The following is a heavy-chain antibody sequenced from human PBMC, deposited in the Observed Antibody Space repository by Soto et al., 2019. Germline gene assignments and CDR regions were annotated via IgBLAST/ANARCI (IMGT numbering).Heavy chain of an antibody. CDR1: GGSISSYY. CDR3: ATYGSGTYKPTTFDY. V-gene: IGHV4-59*06. J-gene: IGHJ4*02. D-gene: IGHD3-10*01. Sequence: SETLSLTCTVSGGSISSYYWSWIRQPPGKGLEWIGYIYYSGSTYYNPSLKSRVTISVDTSKNQFSLKLSSVTAADTAVYYSATYGSGTYKPTTFDYWGQGTLVTVS. CDR2: IYYSGST.